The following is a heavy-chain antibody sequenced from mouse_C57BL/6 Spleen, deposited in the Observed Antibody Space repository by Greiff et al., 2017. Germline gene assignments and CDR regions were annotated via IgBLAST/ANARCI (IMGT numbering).Heavy chain of an antibody. CDR3: AGGDYCGGFAY. CDR1: GYSFTGYY. D-gene: IGHD1-1*01. CDR2: INPSTGGT. J-gene: IGHJ3*01. Sequence: VQLQQSGPELVKPGASVKISCKASGYSFTGYYMNWVKQSPEKSLEWIGEINPSTGGTTYNQKFKAKDTLTVDKSSSTAYLQLKSLTSGGTGVYYCAGGDYCGGFAYWGQGTLVTVSA. V-gene: IGHV1-42*01.